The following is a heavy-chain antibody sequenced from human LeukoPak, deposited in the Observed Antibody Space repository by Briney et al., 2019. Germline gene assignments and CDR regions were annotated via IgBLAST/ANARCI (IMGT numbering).Heavy chain of an antibody. Sequence: GASVKVSCKASGGTFSSYAVSWVRQAPGQGLEWMGRIIPILGIANYAQKFQGRVTITADKSTSTAYMELSSLRSEDTAVYYCARVGSSLRDGYNPHLWGQGTLVTVSS. CDR3: ARVGSSLRDGYNPHL. CDR1: GGTFSSYA. V-gene: IGHV1-69*04. J-gene: IGHJ5*02. CDR2: IIPILGIA. D-gene: IGHD5-24*01.